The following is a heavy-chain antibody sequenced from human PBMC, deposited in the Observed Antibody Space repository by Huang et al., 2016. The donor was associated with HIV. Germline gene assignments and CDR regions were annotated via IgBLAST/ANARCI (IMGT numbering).Heavy chain of an antibody. CDR3: ARGGIYYDVLTGRHYYYNGLDV. CDR1: GFNFSAYW. J-gene: IGHJ6*02. V-gene: IGHV3-7*01. Sequence: EVHLVESGGDLVQPGGSLRLSCVASGFNFSAYWMSLVRQAPGKGREGEANIKQDGREKNYVDSVKGRFTISRDNAKNSVYLQLTSLRAEDTAVYYCARGGIYYDVLTGRHYYYNGLDVWGQGTTVTVSS. CDR2: IKQDGREK. D-gene: IGHD3-9*01.